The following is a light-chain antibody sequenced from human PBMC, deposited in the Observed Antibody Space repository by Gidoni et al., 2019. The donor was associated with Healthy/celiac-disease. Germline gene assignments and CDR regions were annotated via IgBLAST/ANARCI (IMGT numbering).Light chain of an antibody. Sequence: EIVLTQSPGTLSLSPGERATLYCRASQSVSSSYLAWYQQKPGQAPRLLIYGASSRATGIPDRFSGSGSGTDFTLTLSRLEPEDVAVYYCQQYGSSPHTFGQGTKLEIK. J-gene: IGKJ2*01. CDR2: GAS. V-gene: IGKV3-20*01. CDR1: QSVSSSY. CDR3: QQYGSSPHT.